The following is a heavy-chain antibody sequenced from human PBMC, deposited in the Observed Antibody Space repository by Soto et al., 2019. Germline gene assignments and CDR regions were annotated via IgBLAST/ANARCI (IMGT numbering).Heavy chain of an antibody. CDR1: GFTFSTYS. J-gene: IGHJ4*02. CDR3: ARDVAVAGVGATNF. V-gene: IGHV3-48*01. Sequence: EVQLVESGGGLVQPGGSLRLSCAASGFTFSTYSMNWVRQAPGEGLEWMSYIDRSSSTIYYADSVRGRFTISRDTAKNSLFLQMHSLRAVDTAVYYCARDVAVAGVGATNFWGQGTLVTVPS. CDR2: IDRSSSTI. D-gene: IGHD6-19*01.